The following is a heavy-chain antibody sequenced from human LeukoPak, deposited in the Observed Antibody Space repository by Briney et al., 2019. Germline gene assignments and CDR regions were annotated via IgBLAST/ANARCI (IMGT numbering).Heavy chain of an antibody. V-gene: IGHV3-23*01. CDR3: AKSRPFCSSTSCYRLNYYYYGMDV. CDR2: ISGSGGST. CDR1: GFTFSSYA. Sequence: PGGFLRLSCAASGFTFSSYAMSWVRQAPGKGLEWVSAISGSGGSTYYADSVKGRFTISRDNSKNTLYLQMNSLRAEDTAVYYCAKSRPFCSSTSCYRLNYYYYGMDVWGQGTTVTVSS. J-gene: IGHJ6*02. D-gene: IGHD2-2*01.